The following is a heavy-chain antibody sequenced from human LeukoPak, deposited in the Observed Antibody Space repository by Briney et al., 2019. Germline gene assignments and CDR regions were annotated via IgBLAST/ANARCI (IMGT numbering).Heavy chain of an antibody. V-gene: IGHV3-48*02. J-gene: IGHJ4*02. CDR2: ISSSGRAT. Sequence: GGSLRLSCAASVFTFSSYHMSWVRQAPGKGLEWVSDISSSGRATHYADSVKGRFTISRDNDKNFLYLQMTSLRDEDTAVYYCARPTFSFDSSGYFDYWGQGTLVTVSS. CDR3: ARPTFSFDSSGYFDY. CDR1: VFTFSSYH. D-gene: IGHD3-22*01.